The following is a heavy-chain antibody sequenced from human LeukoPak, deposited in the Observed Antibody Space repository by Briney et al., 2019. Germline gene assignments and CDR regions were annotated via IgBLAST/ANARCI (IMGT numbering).Heavy chain of an antibody. J-gene: IGHJ4*02. CDR3: AKGSYCSGGSCYSEFDY. V-gene: IGHV3-23*01. D-gene: IGHD2-15*01. CDR1: GFTISSYA. Sequence: PGGSLRLSCAASGFTISSYAMSWVRQAPGKGLEWVSAISGSGGSTYYADSVKGRFTISRDNSKNTLYLQMNSLRAEDTAVYYCAKGSYCSGGSCYSEFDYWGQGTLVTVSS. CDR2: ISGSGGST.